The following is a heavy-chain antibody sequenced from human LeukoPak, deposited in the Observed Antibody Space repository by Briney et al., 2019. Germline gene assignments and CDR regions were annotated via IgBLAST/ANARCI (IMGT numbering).Heavy chain of an antibody. D-gene: IGHD2-15*01. J-gene: IGHJ3*02. CDR1: GASIHNNY. V-gene: IGHV4-4*09. Sequence: SETLSLTCTVSGASIHNNYWSWIRQPPGQGLEWIGYTSTSGSTNYNPSLKSRVTISVDTSKKEFPLKLTSITAADTAVYYCARELLGAFDIWGQGAMVSVSS. CDR2: TSTSGST. CDR3: ARELLGAFDI.